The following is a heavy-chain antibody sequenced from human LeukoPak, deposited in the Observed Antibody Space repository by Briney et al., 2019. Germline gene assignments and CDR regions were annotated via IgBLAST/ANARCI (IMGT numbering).Heavy chain of an antibody. CDR1: GFTFSDSA. V-gene: IGHV3-23*01. D-gene: IGHD1-26*01. Sequence: PGGSLRLSCAASGFTFSDSAMTWVRQAPGKGLEWVSGIPGSGGNTYYADSVRGRFTISRDNSKNTLYLQMNSLRAEDTAVYYCAKSYSGNYNDAFGIWGQGTMVTVSS. CDR2: IPGSGGNT. J-gene: IGHJ3*02. CDR3: AKSYSGNYNDAFGI.